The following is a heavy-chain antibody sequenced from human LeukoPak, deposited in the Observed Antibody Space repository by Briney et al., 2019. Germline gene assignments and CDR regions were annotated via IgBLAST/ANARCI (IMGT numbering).Heavy chain of an antibody. J-gene: IGHJ4*02. CDR3: ARAHLYSSSWYFDY. Sequence: GGSLRLSCAASGFTVSSNYMSWVRQAPGKGLEWVSVIYSGGSTYYADSVKGRFTISRDNSKNTLYLQMNSLRAEDTAVYYRARAHLYSSSWYFDYWGQGTLVTVSS. CDR2: IYSGGST. CDR1: GFTVSSNY. V-gene: IGHV3-53*01. D-gene: IGHD6-13*01.